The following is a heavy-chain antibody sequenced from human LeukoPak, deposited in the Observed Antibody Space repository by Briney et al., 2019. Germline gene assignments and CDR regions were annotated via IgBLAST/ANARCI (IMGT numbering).Heavy chain of an antibody. CDR3: ARDDTTIAARPDY. J-gene: IGHJ4*02. CDR2: ISSSDNNI. CDR1: GFTFSDCY. V-gene: IGHV3-11*04. Sequence: PGGSLRLSCAACGFTFSDCYMTWIRQAPGKGLEWISYISSSDNNIYYADSVKGRFTISRDNAKNSLYLQMNSLRVEDTAVYYCARDDTTIAARPDYWGQGTLVTVCS. D-gene: IGHD6-13*01.